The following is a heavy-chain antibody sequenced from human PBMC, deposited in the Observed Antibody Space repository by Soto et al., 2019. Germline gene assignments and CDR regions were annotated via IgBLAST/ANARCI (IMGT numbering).Heavy chain of an antibody. CDR1: GYTFTGYY. CDR3: ARDSIVGATSVDYGMDV. V-gene: IGHV1-2*04. CDR2: INPNSGGT. J-gene: IGHJ6*02. D-gene: IGHD1-26*01. Sequence: GPSVKVSCKASGYTFTGYYMHWVRQAPGQGLEWMGWINPNSGGTNYARKFQGWVTMTRDTSISTAYMELSRLRSDDTAVYYCARDSIVGATSVDYGMDVWGQGTTVTVSS.